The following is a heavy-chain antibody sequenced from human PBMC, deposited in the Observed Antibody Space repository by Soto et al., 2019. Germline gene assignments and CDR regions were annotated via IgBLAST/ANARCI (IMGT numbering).Heavy chain of an antibody. Sequence: SVKVSCKASGGTFSSYAISWVRQAPGQGLEWMGGIIPIFGTANYAQKFQGRVTITADESTSTAYMELSSLRSEDTAVYYCARDCSSTSCPISWGQGTLVTVFS. J-gene: IGHJ5*02. CDR2: IIPIFGTA. D-gene: IGHD2-2*01. CDR1: GGTFSSYA. V-gene: IGHV1-69*13. CDR3: ARDCSSTSCPIS.